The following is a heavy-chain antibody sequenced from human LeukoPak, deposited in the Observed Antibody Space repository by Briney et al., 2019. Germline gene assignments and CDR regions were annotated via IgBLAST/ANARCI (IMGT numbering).Heavy chain of an antibody. J-gene: IGHJ4*02. V-gene: IGHV4-39*07. CDR3: ARETDRYCSSTSCRAIDY. D-gene: IGHD2-2*01. CDR2: IYYSGST. CDR1: GGSISSSSYY. Sequence: SETLSLTCTVSGGSISSSSYYWGWIRQPPGKGLEWIGSIYYSGSTYYNPSLKSRVTISVDTSKNRFSLKLSSVTAADTAVYYCARETDRYCSSTSCRAIDYWGQGTLVTVSS.